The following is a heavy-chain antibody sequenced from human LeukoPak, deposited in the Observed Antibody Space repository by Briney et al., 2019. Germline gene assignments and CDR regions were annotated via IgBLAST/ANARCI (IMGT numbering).Heavy chain of an antibody. J-gene: IGHJ3*02. D-gene: IGHD3-22*01. Sequence: ASVKVSCKASGYTFTGYYMHWVRQAPGQGLEWMGIINPSGGSTSYAQKFQGRVTMTRDMSTSTVYMELSSLRSEDTAVYYCARLPGAYYYDSSGDAFDIWGQGTMVTVSS. CDR3: ARLPGAYYYDSSGDAFDI. CDR2: INPSGGST. V-gene: IGHV1-46*01. CDR1: GYTFTGYY.